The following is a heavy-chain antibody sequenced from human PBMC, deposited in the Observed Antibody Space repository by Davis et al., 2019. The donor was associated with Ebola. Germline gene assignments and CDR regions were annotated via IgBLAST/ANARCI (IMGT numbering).Heavy chain of an antibody. CDR1: GYTFTDYG. CDR3: ARDLIPYSSGWYPYFDY. CDR2: ISTYNGNT. J-gene: IGHJ4*02. Sequence: ASVQDTCKASGYTFTDYGFSWVRQAPGQGLEWMGWISTYNGNTNYAQHLQDRVTLTTDTSTRTAYIELRRLRNDDMAVYYCARDLIPYSSGWYPYFDYWGQGSLVTVSS. D-gene: IGHD6-19*01. V-gene: IGHV1-18*03.